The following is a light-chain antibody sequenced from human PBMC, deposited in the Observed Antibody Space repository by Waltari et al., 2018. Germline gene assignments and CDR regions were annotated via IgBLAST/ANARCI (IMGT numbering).Light chain of an antibody. V-gene: IGKV3-20*01. J-gene: IGKJ1*01. CDR2: GAS. CDR3: QQYGSSPWT. Sequence: EIVLTQSPGPLSLSLGERATLTCRVSHSVSSSHLAWYQQKPGQAPRVLIHGASNRATGIPDRFSGSGSGTDFTLTISRLEPEDFAVYYCQQYGSSPWTFGQGTKVEIK. CDR1: HSVSSSH.